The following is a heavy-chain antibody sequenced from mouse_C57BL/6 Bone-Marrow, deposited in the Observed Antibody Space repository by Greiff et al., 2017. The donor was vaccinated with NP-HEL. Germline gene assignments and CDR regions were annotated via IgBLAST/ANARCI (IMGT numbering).Heavy chain of an antibody. D-gene: IGHD1-2*01. CDR3: AREAHCGGFAY. CDR1: GYTFTSYT. V-gene: IGHV1-4*01. CDR2: INPSSGYT. Sequence: QVQLQQSGAELARPGASVKMSCKASGYTFTSYTMHWVKQRPGQGLEWIGYINPSSGYTKYNQKFKDKATLTADKSSRTAYMQLSSLTSEDSAVYYCAREAHCGGFAYWGQGTLVTVSA. J-gene: IGHJ3*01.